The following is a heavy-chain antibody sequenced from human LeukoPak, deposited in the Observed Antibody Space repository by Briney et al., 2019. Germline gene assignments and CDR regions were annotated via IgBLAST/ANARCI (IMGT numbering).Heavy chain of an antibody. V-gene: IGHV4-4*07. CDR2: IYTSGST. J-gene: IGHJ4*02. Sequence: PSGTLSLTCAVSGGSISSYYWSWIRQPAGKGLEWIGRIYTSGSTNYNPSLKSRVTMSVDTSKNQFSLKLSSVTAADTAVYYCARDHSWGPLYYFDYWGQGTLVPVSS. CDR3: ARDHSWGPLYYFDY. D-gene: IGHD6-13*01. CDR1: GGSISSYY.